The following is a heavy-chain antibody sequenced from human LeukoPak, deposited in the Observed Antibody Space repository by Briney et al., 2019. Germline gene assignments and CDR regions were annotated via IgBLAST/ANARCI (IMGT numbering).Heavy chain of an antibody. V-gene: IGHV1-2*02. CDR1: GYTFTGYY. CDR3: ARGPSYCGGDCYNS. J-gene: IGHJ4*02. CDR2: INLNSGGT. Sequence: ASVKVSCEASGYTFTGYYMHWVRQAPGQGLEWMGWINLNSGGTNYAQKFQGRVTMTRDTSISTAYMELSRLRSDDTAVYYCARGPSYCGGDCYNSWGQGTLVTVSS. D-gene: IGHD2-21*02.